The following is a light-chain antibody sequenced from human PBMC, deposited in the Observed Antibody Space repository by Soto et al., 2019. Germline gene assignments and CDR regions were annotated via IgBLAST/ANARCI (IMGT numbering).Light chain of an antibody. J-gene: IGKJ3*01. CDR2: GAS. CDR1: QSVSSSY. V-gene: IGKV3-20*01. CDR3: QQYGSSPFT. Sequence: EFELTQAPGTRYLSPGEGATLSCRASQSVSSSYLAWYQQKPGQAPRLLIYGASSRATCIPDRVSGRGSGTDFAFPISRLEPEDFAVYYCQQYGSSPFTFGPGTKVDI.